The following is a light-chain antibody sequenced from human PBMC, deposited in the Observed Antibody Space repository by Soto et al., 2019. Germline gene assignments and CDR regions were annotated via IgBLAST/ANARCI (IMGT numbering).Light chain of an antibody. CDR1: QSISSW. CDR3: QQYNRYWT. J-gene: IGKJ1*01. Sequence: DLQMTQSPSTLSASVGDRVTITCRASQSISSWLAWYQQKPGKAPKLLIYDVSSLESGVPSRFSGSGSETEFTLTISSLFPDDFATYYCQQYNRYWTFGQGTKVDIK. V-gene: IGKV1-5*01. CDR2: DVS.